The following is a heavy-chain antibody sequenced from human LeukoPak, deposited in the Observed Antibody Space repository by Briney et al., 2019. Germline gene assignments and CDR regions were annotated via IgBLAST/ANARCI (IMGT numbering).Heavy chain of an antibody. V-gene: IGHV1-18*01. CDR3: ARGRIPARLRELGVVTDRHYYMDV. CDR1: GYTFTNFA. Sequence: GASVKVSCKASGYTFTNFAISRVRQAPGQGLEWMGWINPYNGNTKYALKVQGRVTMTTDTSTSTAYMELRSLSPDDTAVFYCARGRIPARLRELGVVTDRHYYMDVWGKGTTVTVSS. CDR2: INPYNGNT. D-gene: IGHD3-3*01. J-gene: IGHJ6*03.